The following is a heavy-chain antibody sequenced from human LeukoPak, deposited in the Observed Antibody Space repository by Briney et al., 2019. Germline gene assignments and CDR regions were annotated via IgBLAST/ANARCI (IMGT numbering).Heavy chain of an antibody. D-gene: IGHD4-17*01. V-gene: IGHV3-33*01. CDR3: ARDSGDYVAFDI. CDR1: GFTFSSYG. Sequence: GGSLRLSCAASGFTFSSYGMHWVRQAPGKGLEWVAVIWYDGSNKYYADSVKGRFTISRDNSKNTLHLQMNSLRAEDTAVYYCARDSGDYVAFDIWGQGTMVTVSS. J-gene: IGHJ3*02. CDR2: IWYDGSNK.